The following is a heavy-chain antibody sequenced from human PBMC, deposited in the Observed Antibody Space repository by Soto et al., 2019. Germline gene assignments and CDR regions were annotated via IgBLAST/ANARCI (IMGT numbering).Heavy chain of an antibody. Sequence: SETLSLTCTVSGGSISSYYWSWIRQPPGKGLEWIGYIYYSGSTNYNPSLKSRVTISVDTSKNQFSLKLSSVTAADTAVYYCARGKFLEWSMGNWFDPWGQGTLVTVSS. J-gene: IGHJ5*02. CDR3: ARGKFLEWSMGNWFDP. CDR1: GGSISSYY. D-gene: IGHD3-3*01. V-gene: IGHV4-59*01. CDR2: IYYSGST.